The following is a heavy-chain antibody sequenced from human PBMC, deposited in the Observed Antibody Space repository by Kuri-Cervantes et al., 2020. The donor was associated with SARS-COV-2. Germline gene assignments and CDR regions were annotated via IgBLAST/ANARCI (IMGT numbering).Heavy chain of an antibody. CDR2: ISYDGSNK. J-gene: IGHJ3*02. CDR1: GFTFSSYA. CDR3: ARDMFQQLVEVAAFDI. D-gene: IGHD6-13*01. V-gene: IGHV3-30-3*01. Sequence: LSLTCAASGFTFSSYAMHWVRQAPGKGLEWVAVISYDGSNKYYADPVKGRFTISGDNSKNTLYLQMNSLRAEDTAVYYCARDMFQQLVEVAAFDIWGQGTMVTVSS.